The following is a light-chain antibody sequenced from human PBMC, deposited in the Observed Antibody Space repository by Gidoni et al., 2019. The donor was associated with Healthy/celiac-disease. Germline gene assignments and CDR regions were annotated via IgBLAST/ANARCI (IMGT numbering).Light chain of an antibody. CDR2: DAS. V-gene: IGKV1-5*01. J-gene: IGKJ1*01. CDR3: QQYNSYSRT. Sequence: EIQMTQSPSTLSASVGDRVTITCRASQSISSWLAWYQQKPGKDPKLLIYDASSLESGVPSRFSGSGSGTEFTLTISSLQPDDFATYYCQQYNSYSRTFGQGTKVEIK. CDR1: QSISSW.